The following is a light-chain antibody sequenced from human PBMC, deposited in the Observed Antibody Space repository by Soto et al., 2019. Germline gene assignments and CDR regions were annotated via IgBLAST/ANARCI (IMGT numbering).Light chain of an antibody. J-gene: IGLJ1*01. CDR2: EGS. CDR3: CTFAGSRPLYV. Sequence: LTQPHSVSESPGKTVTISCTGTYSDVGSYNLVSWYQHHPGKAPKLIIYEGSKRPSGVSNRFSGSKSGITASLTVSGLQAEDEADYYCCTFAGSRPLYVFGTGTKLTVL. V-gene: IGLV2-23*01. CDR1: YSDVGSYNL.